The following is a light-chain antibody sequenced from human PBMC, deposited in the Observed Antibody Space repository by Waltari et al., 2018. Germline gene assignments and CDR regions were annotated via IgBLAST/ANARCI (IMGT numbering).Light chain of an antibody. J-gene: IGLJ3*02. CDR2: EGN. V-gene: IGLV2-23*01. Sequence: QSALTQPASVSGSPGQSITISCTGTSRDIGYFNLFSWYQQDPGKAPKVIIYEGNKRPSGVFNRFSGSKSGNTAALTISGLQAEDEADYYCCSYIGDSAWVFGGGTKVTVL. CDR1: SRDIGYFNL. CDR3: CSYIGDSAWV.